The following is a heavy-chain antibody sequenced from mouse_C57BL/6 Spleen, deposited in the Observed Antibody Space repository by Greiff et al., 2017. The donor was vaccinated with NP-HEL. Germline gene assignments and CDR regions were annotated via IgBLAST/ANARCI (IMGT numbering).Heavy chain of an antibody. V-gene: IGHV1-18*01. CDR1: GYTFTDYN. CDR2: INPNNGGT. CDR3: ARRGSYGAWFAY. D-gene: IGHD1-2*01. Sequence: VQLQQSGPELVKPGASVKIPCKASGYTFTDYNMDWVKQSHGKSLEWIGDINPNNGGTIYNQKFKGKATLTVDKSSSTAYMELRSLTSEDTAVYYCARRGSYGAWFAYWGQGTLVTVSA. J-gene: IGHJ3*01.